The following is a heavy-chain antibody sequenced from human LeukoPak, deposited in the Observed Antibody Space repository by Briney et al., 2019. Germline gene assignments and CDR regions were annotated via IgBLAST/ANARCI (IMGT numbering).Heavy chain of an antibody. D-gene: IGHD2-21*01. V-gene: IGHV3-66*01. J-gene: IGHJ4*02. Sequence: AGGSLILSCAASEFSVGSNYMTWVRQAPGKGLEWVSLIYSGGSTYYADSVKGRFTISRDTAKNSLYLQMNSLRDEDTALYYCAGETYYFDYWGQGTLVTVSS. CDR2: IYSGGST. CDR1: EFSVGSNY. CDR3: AGETYYFDY.